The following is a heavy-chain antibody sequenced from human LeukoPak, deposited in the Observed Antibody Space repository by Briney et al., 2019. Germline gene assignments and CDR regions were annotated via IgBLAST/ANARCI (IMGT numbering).Heavy chain of an antibody. CDR2: IYYSGST. Sequence: PSETLSLTCTVSGDSISSSSYYWGWIRQPPGKGLEWTGSIYYSGSTYYNPSLKSRVTISVDTSKNQFSLKLSSVTAADTAVYYCARLEGSSGYFDYWGQGTLVTVSS. V-gene: IGHV4-39*01. CDR1: GDSISSSSYY. D-gene: IGHD3-22*01. CDR3: ARLEGSSGYFDY. J-gene: IGHJ4*02.